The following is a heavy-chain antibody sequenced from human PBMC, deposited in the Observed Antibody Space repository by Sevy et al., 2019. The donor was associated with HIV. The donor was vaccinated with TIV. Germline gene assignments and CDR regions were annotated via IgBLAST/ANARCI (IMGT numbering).Heavy chain of an antibody. Sequence: GGSLRLSCAASGFTFSEYGMHWVRQAPGKGLEWVAVISHDGRNYKYNADFVKGPFTISRDNSRNTLYLQMNSLRAEDTSIYYCARDRGEILRSAFKSWGQGTLVTVSS. D-gene: IGHD3-10*01. CDR2: ISHDGRNYK. CDR1: GFTFSEYG. V-gene: IGHV3-30*04. CDR3: ARDRGEILRSAFKS. J-gene: IGHJ5*02.